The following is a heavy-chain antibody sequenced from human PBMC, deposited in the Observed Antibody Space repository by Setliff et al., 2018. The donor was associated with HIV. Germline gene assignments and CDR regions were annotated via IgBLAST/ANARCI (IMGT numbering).Heavy chain of an antibody. J-gene: IGHJ1*01. D-gene: IGHD6-13*01. Sequence: ASVKVSCKASGYTLTSYGISWVRQAPGQGLEWMGWISAYNGNTNYAQKVQGRVTMTTDTSTGTAYMELSSLRSDDTAMYYCATDPGYSSTWYSESFQHWGQGTEVTVSS. CDR1: GYTLTSYG. CDR3: ATDPGYSSTWYSESFQH. V-gene: IGHV1-18*01. CDR2: ISAYNGNT.